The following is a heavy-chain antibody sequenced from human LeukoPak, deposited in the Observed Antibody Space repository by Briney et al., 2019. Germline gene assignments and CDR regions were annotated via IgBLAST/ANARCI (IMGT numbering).Heavy chain of an antibody. CDR1: GGSISSSDYY. CDR2: IYYSGST. V-gene: IGHV4-39*01. CDR3: ARSVDIWSRNWIDP. J-gene: IGHJ5*02. Sequence: PSETLSLTCTVSGGSISSSDYYWDWIRQPPGQGLEWIGSIYYSGSTYYNPSLKSRVTISVDTSKNQFSLKLSSVMAADTAVYYCARSVDIWSRNWIDPWGQGTLVTVSS. D-gene: IGHD3-3*01.